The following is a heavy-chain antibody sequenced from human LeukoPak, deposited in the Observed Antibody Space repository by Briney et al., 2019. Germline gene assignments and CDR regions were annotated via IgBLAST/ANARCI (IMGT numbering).Heavy chain of an antibody. J-gene: IGHJ6*03. CDR1: GGSISSGGYY. V-gene: IGHV4-30-2*01. Sequence: PSETLSLTCTVSGGSISSGGYYWSWIRQPPGKGLEWIGYIYHSGSTYYNPSLKSRVTISLDRSKNQFSLRLSSVTAADTAVYYCYYRDVWGKGTTVTVSS. CDR2: IYHSGST. CDR3: YYRDV.